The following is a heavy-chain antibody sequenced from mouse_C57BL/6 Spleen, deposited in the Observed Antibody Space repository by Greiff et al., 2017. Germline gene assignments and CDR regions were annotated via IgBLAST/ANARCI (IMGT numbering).Heavy chain of an antibody. V-gene: IGHV14-4*01. CDR3: TTSRYAMDD. CDR2: IDPENGDT. Sequence: VQLQQSGAELVRPGASVKLSCTASGFNIKDDYMHWVKPRPEQGLEWIGWIDPENGDTEYASKFQGKATITADTSSNTAYRQLSSLTSEDTAVYYCTTSRYAMDDWGQGTSVTVSS. J-gene: IGHJ4*01. CDR1: GFNIKDDY.